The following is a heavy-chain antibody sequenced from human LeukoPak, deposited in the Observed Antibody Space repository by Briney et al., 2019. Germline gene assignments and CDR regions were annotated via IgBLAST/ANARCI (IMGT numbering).Heavy chain of an antibody. CDR2: ISSSGNYI. V-gene: IGHV3-21*01. Sequence: GGSLRLSCAASGFTFSSYGMHWVRQAPGKGLEWLSFISSSGNYIYYADSLKGRFTISRDDAKNSLYLQMNSLRAEDTAVYYCARDSDEWFSYFDPWGQGTLVTVSS. J-gene: IGHJ4*02. CDR1: GFTFSSYG. CDR3: ARDSDEWFSYFDP. D-gene: IGHD2-8*01.